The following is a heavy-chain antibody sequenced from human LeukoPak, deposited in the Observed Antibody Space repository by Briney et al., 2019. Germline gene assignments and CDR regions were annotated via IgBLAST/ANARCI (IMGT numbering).Heavy chain of an antibody. CDR1: GYTFTNYY. D-gene: IGHD5-24*01. CDR3: ASSYNRDY. CDR2: INPSGGST. V-gene: IGHV1-46*03. J-gene: IGHJ4*02. Sequence: GASVKVSCKASGYTFTNYYMHWVRQAPGQGLEWMGIINPSGGSTSYAQKFQGRVTMTRDTSTSTVYMYLSSLRSEDTAVYFCASSYNRDYWGQRTLVTVSS.